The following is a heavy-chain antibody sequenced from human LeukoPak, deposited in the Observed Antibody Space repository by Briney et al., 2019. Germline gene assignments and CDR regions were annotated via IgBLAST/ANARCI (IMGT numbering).Heavy chain of an antibody. CDR1: GFTVSSNY. CDR2: IYSGGGT. D-gene: IGHD6-13*01. J-gene: IGHJ4*02. CDR3: ARGGAAADKVFDY. Sequence: QAGGSLRLSCVVSGFTVSSNYMSWVRQAPGKGLEWVSVIYSGGGTYHADYVKGRFTISRDTSKSTLYLQMNSLRVEDTAVYYCARGGAAADKVFDYWGQGTLVTVSS. V-gene: IGHV3-53*01.